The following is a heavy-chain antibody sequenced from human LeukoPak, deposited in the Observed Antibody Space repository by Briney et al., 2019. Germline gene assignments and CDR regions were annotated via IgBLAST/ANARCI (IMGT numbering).Heavy chain of an antibody. Sequence: SETLSLTCAVYGGSFSGYYWSWIRQPPGKGLEWIGEINHSGSTNYNPSLKSRVTISVDTSKNQFSLKLSSVTAADTAVYYCARQSLRNTAMVFGYWGQGTLVTVSS. CDR1: GGSFSGYY. J-gene: IGHJ4*02. D-gene: IGHD5-18*01. CDR3: ARQSLRNTAMVFGY. CDR2: INHSGST. V-gene: IGHV4-34*01.